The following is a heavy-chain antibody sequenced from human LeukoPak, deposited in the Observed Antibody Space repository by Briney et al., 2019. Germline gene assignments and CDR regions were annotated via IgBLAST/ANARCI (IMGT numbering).Heavy chain of an antibody. V-gene: IGHV4-59*01. CDR3: ARYMVRGGFYFDY. D-gene: IGHD3-10*01. CDR2: IYFTGST. CDR1: GGSISSYY. J-gene: IGHJ4*02. Sequence: SVTLSLTCTVSGGSISSYYWSWIRQPPGKGLEWIGYIYFTGSTNYNPSLRSRVTISVDTSKNQFSLKLSSVTAADTAVYYCARYMVRGGFYFDYWGQGSLVTVSS.